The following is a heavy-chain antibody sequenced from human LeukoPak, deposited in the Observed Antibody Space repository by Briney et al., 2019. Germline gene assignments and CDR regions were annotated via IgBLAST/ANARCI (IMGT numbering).Heavy chain of an antibody. CDR1: GFTFSSYS. J-gene: IGHJ4*02. CDR3: ARDRSGWSFDY. D-gene: IGHD6-19*01. Sequence: GGSLRLSCAASGFTFSSYSMNWVRQAPGKGLEWVSSISSSSSYIYYADSVKGRFTISRDNAKNSLYLQTNSLRAEDTAVYYCARDRSGWSFDYWGQGTLVTVSS. CDR2: ISSSSSYI. V-gene: IGHV3-21*01.